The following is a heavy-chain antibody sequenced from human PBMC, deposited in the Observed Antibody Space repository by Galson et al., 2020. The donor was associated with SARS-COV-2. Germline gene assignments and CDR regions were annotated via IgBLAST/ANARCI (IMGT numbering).Heavy chain of an antibody. CDR3: ARLGTYYDILTGYRNWSFDL. Sequence: QLGESLKISCAASGFTFNNNWMSWVRQAPGKGLQWVANIRQDGLENYYVDSVKGRFTISRDNARNSLFLQMNSLTVEDTAVYFCARLGTYYDILTGYRNWSFDLWGRGTLLTVSS. J-gene: IGHJ2*01. V-gene: IGHV3-7*01. CDR2: IRQDGLEN. D-gene: IGHD3-9*01. CDR1: GFTFNNNW.